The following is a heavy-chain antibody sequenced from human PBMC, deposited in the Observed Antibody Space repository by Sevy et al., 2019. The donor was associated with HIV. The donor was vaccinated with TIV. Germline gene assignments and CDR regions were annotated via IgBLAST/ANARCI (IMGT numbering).Heavy chain of an antibody. D-gene: IGHD4-17*01. CDR3: ARDSPPSATTVAHFDC. Sequence: GGSLRLSCAASGFTFSSYEMNWVRQAPRKALERVSYISNSGTTISYSDSVKGRFTISRDNARNSLYLQINSLRAEDTAVYYCARDSPPSATTVAHFDCWGQGTLVTVSS. CDR1: GFTFSSYE. CDR2: ISNSGTTI. V-gene: IGHV3-48*03. J-gene: IGHJ4*02.